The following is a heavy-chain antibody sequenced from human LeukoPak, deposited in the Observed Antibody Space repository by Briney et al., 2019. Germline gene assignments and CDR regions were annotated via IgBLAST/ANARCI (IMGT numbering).Heavy chain of an antibody. CDR1: GFTFSSYG. D-gene: IGHD2-2*01. CDR2: IWYDGSNK. CDR3: VRDTSNYDMDV. Sequence: PGGSLRLSCVVSGFTFSSYGMHWVRQAPGKGLEWVAVIWYDGSNKYYADSVKGRFTISRDNPKNTLYLQMNSLRAEDTAVYYCVRDTSNYDMDVWGQGTTVTVSS. J-gene: IGHJ6*02. V-gene: IGHV3-33*01.